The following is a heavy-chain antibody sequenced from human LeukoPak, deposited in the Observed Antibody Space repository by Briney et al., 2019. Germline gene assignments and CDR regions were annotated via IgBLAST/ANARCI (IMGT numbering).Heavy chain of an antibody. CDR1: GYTFTSYY. V-gene: IGHV1-46*01. CDR3: ARADDSSRYNDAFDI. D-gene: IGHD3-22*01. Sequence: GASVKVSCKASGYTFTSYYMHWGRQAPVQGLEWMGIINPSCGSTSYAQKCQGRVTMTKDTSTSTVYMELTSLRSEDTAVYYCARADDSSRYNDAFDIWGQGTMVTASS. CDR2: INPSCGST. J-gene: IGHJ3*02.